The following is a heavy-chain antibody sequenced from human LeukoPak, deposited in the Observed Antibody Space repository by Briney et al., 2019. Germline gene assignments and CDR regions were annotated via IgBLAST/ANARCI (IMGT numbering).Heavy chain of an antibody. CDR2: IRADKSDK. D-gene: IGHD7-27*01. V-gene: IGHV3-30*02. CDR3: VRDYNWGFDY. CDR1: GFTFNDYH. J-gene: IGHJ4*02. Sequence: GGSPRLSCAASGFTFNDYHMHWVRQAPGKGLEWVAFIRADKSDKYYPDSVKGRFTISRDNFKNTVSLQMNSLRPEDTGLYYCVRDYNWGFDYWGQGTLVTVSS.